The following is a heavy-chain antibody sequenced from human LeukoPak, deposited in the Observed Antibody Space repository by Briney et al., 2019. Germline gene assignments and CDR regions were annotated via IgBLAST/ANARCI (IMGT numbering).Heavy chain of an antibody. Sequence: GGSLRLSCAASGFTFSSHAMSWVRQAPGKGLEWVSAISGSGGSTYYADSVKGRFTISRDNSKNTLYLQMNSLRAEDTAVYYCAKAPPGYYYDSSGYSDYWGQGTLVTVSS. V-gene: IGHV3-23*01. CDR3: AKAPPGYYYDSSGYSDY. J-gene: IGHJ4*02. CDR1: GFTFSSHA. CDR2: ISGSGGST. D-gene: IGHD3-22*01.